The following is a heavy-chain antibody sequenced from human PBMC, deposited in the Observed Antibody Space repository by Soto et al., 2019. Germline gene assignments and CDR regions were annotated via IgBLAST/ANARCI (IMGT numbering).Heavy chain of an antibody. V-gene: IGHV1-69*13. Sequence: SVKVSCKASGGTLSSYAISWVRQAPGQGLEWMGGIITIFGTANYAQKFQGRVTITADESTSTAYMELSSLRSEDTAVYYCARDGSYSYGMDVWGQGTTVTDSS. D-gene: IGHD2-15*01. CDR2: IITIFGTA. CDR1: GGTLSSYA. CDR3: ARDGSYSYGMDV. J-gene: IGHJ6*02.